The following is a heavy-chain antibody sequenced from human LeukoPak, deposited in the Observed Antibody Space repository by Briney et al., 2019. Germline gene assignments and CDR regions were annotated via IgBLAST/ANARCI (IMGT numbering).Heavy chain of an antibody. D-gene: IGHD6-19*01. CDR3: ARDPVPRGSGLIE. CDR2: INHSGST. J-gene: IGHJ4*02. V-gene: IGHV4-34*01. Sequence: SETLSLTCAVYGGSFSGYYWSWIRQPPGKGLEWIGEINHSGSTNYNPSLKSRVTISVDTSKNQFSLKLSSVTAADTAVYYCARDPVPRGSGLIEWGQGTLVTVSS. CDR1: GGSFSGYY.